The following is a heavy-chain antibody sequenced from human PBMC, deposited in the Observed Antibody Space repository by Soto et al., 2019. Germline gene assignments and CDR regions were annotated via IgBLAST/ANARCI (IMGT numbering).Heavy chain of an antibody. V-gene: IGHV2-5*02. CDR3: AHSVVAGLGYYFDY. D-gene: IGHD6-19*01. CDR2: IYWDDDK. Sequence: SGPTLVNPTQTLTLTCTFSGFSLSSTRVAVGWTRQPPGKALEWLALIYWDDDKRYSPFLKSRLTITKDTSKNQVVLTMTNMDPVDTATYYCAHSVVAGLGYYFDYWGQGTLVTVSS. CDR1: GFSLSSTRVA. J-gene: IGHJ4*02.